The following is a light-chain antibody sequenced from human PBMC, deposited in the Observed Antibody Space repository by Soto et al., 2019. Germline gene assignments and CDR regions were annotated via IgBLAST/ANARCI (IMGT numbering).Light chain of an antibody. CDR2: EVT. Sequence: QSALTQPPSASGSLGQSVTISCTGTSSDVGAYNYVSWYQQHPGKAPKLMIYEVTRRPSGVPDRFSGSKSGNTASLNVSGLQAEDEADYYCSSYTGSNDVVFGGGTQLTVL. J-gene: IGLJ2*01. V-gene: IGLV2-8*01. CDR3: SSYTGSNDVV. CDR1: SSDVGAYNY.